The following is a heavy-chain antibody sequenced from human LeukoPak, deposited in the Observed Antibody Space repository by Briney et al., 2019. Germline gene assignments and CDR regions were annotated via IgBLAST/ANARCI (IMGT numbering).Heavy chain of an antibody. V-gene: IGHV4-34*01. Sequence: SETLSLTCTAYGESFSGYYWSWIRQPPGKGLEWVGEINDSGSTDYNPSLKSRVTISVDTSKNQFSLKLTSVTAADTAVYYCARGQGIFGVGWFDPWGQGTLVTVSS. CDR2: INDSGST. CDR1: GESFSGYY. D-gene: IGHD3-3*01. CDR3: ARGQGIFGVGWFDP. J-gene: IGHJ5*02.